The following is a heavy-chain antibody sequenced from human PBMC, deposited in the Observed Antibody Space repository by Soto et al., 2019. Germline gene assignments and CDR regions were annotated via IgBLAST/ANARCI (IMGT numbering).Heavy chain of an antibody. J-gene: IGHJ3*02. CDR1: GGTFSSYT. D-gene: IGHD3-10*01. V-gene: IGHV1-69*08. Sequence: QVQLVQSGAEVKKPGSSVKVSCKASGGTFSSYTISWVRQAPGQGLEWMGRIIPILGIANYAQKFQGRVTITADKSTSTAYRELSSLRSEDTAVYYCARDGGSHDACDIWGQGTMVTVSS. CDR2: IIPILGIA. CDR3: ARDGGSHDACDI.